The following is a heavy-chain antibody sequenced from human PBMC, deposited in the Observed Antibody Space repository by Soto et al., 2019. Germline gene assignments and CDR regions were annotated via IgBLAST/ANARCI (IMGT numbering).Heavy chain of an antibody. Sequence: GGSLRLSCAASGFTFSSFGMHWVRQAPGKGLDWVVVISYDGSEKYYSDSVKGRFTISRDNSKNTLYLQMNSLRVEDTAVYYCVGGYYYYYYAMDVWGQGTTVTVSS. CDR3: VGGYYYYYYAMDV. CDR2: ISYDGSEK. CDR1: GFTFSSFG. J-gene: IGHJ6*02. V-gene: IGHV3-30*03.